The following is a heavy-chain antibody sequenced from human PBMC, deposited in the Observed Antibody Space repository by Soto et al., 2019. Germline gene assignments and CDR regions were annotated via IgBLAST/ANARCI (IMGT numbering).Heavy chain of an antibody. D-gene: IGHD2-21*02. CDR3: TRDGDGRMTTNPYYYYGMDV. Sequence: SETLSLTCTVSGGSISGYYWSWIRQPPGKGLEWIGNVYYSGGAKYNPSVKRRVSISVDTSKDQFSLNLSSVTAADTAVYYCTRDGDGRMTTNPYYYYGMDVWGPGITVTVSS. J-gene: IGHJ6*02. CDR1: GGSISGYY. V-gene: IGHV4-59*01. CDR2: VYYSGGA.